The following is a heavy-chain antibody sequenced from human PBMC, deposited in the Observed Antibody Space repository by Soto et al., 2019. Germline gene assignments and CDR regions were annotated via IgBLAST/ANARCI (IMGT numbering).Heavy chain of an antibody. CDR2: ISAYNGNT. V-gene: IGHV1-18*01. J-gene: IGHJ4*02. Sequence: ASVKVSCKASGYTFTSYGISWVRQAPGQGLEWMGWISAYNGNTNYAQKLQGRVTMTTDTSTSTAYMELRSLRAEDTAVYYCAKGPSHIVVVVDWGQGTLVTVSS. D-gene: IGHD2-15*01. CDR1: GYTFTSYG. CDR3: AKGPSHIVVVVD.